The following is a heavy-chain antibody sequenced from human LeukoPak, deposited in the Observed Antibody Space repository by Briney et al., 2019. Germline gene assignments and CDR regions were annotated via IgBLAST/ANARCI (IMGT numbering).Heavy chain of an antibody. CDR1: YIFGSYG. V-gene: IGHV1-18*01. J-gene: IGHJ4*02. D-gene: IGHD1-26*01. CDR3: ASGPTGWREWELRYFDY. CDR2: ISTSNGNT. Sequence: GASVKVSCKASYIFGSYGISWVRQAPGQGLEWMGWISTSNGNTNSAQKLQGRVTMTTDTSTSTAYMELRSLRSDDTAVYYCASGPTGWREWELRYFDYWGQGPLVTVSS.